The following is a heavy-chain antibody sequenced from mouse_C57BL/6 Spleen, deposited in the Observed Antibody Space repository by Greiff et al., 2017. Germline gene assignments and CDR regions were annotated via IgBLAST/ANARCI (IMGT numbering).Heavy chain of an antibody. J-gene: IGHJ3*01. D-gene: IGHD1-1*01. V-gene: IGHV8-8*01. CDR2: IWWDDDK. Sequence: QVTLKVSGPGILQPSQTLSLTCSFSGFSLSTFGMGVGWIRQPSGKGLEWLAHIWWDDDKYYNPALKSWLIISKDTSKNQVFLKIANVDTADTATYYCARMVSYYGSSYWFAYWGQGTLVTVSA. CDR3: ARMVSYYGSSYWFAY. CDR1: GFSLSTFGMG.